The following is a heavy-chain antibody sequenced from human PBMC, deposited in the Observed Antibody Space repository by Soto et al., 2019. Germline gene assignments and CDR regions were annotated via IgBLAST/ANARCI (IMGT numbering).Heavy chain of an antibody. CDR1: GFTFRTFW. J-gene: IGHJ4*02. V-gene: IGHV3-7*01. CDR3: SRSLDS. Sequence: GGSLRLSCAAPGFTFRTFWMDWVRQVPGKGLEWVANINPDGNEKHYVGSVQGRFTISRDNAKNSLYLHMSSLTAEDSALYYCSRSLDSWGQGTRVTVSS. CDR2: INPDGNEK.